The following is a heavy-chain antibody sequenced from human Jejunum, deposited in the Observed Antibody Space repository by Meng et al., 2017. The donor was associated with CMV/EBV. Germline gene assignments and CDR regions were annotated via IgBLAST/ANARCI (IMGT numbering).Heavy chain of an antibody. CDR3: ARDSTGSSYVGYYYYGMDV. V-gene: IGHV3-48*03. J-gene: IGHJ6*02. CDR2: ITSTGSNM. D-gene: IGHD4-23*01. Sequence: MSWVRQAPGKGLEWVSYITSTGSNMYYADSVKGRFTISRDNAKNSLYLELSDLRVEDTAVYFCARDSTGSSYVGYYYYGMDVWGQGTKVTVSS.